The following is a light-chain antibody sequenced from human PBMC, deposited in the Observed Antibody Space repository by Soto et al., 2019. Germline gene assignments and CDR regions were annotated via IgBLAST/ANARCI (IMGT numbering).Light chain of an antibody. J-gene: IGKJ3*01. CDR1: QSVSSSY. CDR3: QQYGSSRGVT. CDR2: GAS. Sequence: EIVLTQSPGTLSLSPGERATLSCRASQSVSSSYLAWYQQKPGQAPRLLLYGASSRDTGIPDRFSGSGSGTDFTLTISRLEPEDFAVYYCQQYGSSRGVTFGPGTKVDIK. V-gene: IGKV3-20*01.